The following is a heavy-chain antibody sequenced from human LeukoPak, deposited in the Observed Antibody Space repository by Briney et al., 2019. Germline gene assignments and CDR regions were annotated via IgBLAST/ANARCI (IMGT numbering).Heavy chain of an antibody. CDR3: VRDGSGTASFDY. J-gene: IGHJ4*02. D-gene: IGHD1-1*01. V-gene: IGHV3-74*01. Sequence: GGSLRLSCAASGFTFSTYWMHWVRQTPGKGLVWVSLITSDGSRTIYADSVKGRFTISRDNAKNTLYLQMNSLRAEDTAVYDSVRDGSGTASFDYWGQGTLVTVSS. CDR2: ITSDGSRT. CDR1: GFTFSTYW.